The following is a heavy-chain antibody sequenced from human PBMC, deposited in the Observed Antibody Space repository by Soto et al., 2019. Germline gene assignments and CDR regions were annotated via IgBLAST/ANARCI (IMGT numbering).Heavy chain of an antibody. Sequence: PGESLNTSCKVSGNSFTRYWLGWVLQMPGKGLEAMGIIYPGDSDTRYSPSFQGQVTISADKSISTAYLQWSSLKASDTAMYYCARHRKIRSGWDPYYHYGMDVWGQGTPVTVSS. J-gene: IGHJ6*01. CDR2: IYPGDSDT. CDR1: GNSFTRYW. CDR3: ARHRKIRSGWDPYYHYGMDV. V-gene: IGHV5-51*01. D-gene: IGHD6-19*01.